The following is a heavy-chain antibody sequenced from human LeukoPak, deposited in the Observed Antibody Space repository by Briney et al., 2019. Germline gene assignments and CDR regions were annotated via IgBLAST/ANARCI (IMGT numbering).Heavy chain of an antibody. CDR1: GFTFSSFA. CDR2: ISGSGADT. V-gene: IGHV3-23*01. J-gene: IGHJ4*02. D-gene: IGHD4-11*01. CDR3: SKDSSYFDYTKSFDY. Sequence: GGSLRLSCAASGFTFSSFAMTWVRQAPGRGLEWVSGISGSGADTYYADSVRGRFTISRDNSKNTLYLQMNSLRAEDTAVYYCSKDSSYFDYTKSFDYWGQETLVTVSS.